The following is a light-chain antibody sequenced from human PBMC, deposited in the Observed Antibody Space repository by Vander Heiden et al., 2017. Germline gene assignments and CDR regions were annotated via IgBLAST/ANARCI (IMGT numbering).Light chain of an antibody. CDR2: EVS. CDR3: SSYTSSSTYV. V-gene: IGLV2-14*01. J-gene: IGLJ1*01. Sequence: QSALTQPASVSGSPGQSITISCTGTSSDVGGYNYVSWYQQHTGKAPKRMSYEVSNRPSGVSNRFSGSKSGNTASLTISGLQAEDEADDYCSSYTSSSTYVFGTGTKVTVL. CDR1: SSDVGGYNY.